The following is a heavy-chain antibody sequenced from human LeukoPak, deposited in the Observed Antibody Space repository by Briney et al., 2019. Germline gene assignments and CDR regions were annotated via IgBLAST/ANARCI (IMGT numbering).Heavy chain of an antibody. CDR1: GYTFTGYY. D-gene: IGHD5-18*01. CDR2: INPNSGGT. J-gene: IGHJ6*02. Sequence: GASVTVSCKASGYTFTGYYIHWVRQAPGQGLEWMGRINPNSGGTNYAQKFQGRVTMTRVTSISTAYVELSRLRSDDTAVYYCARPRYSYGSVYYYGMDVWGQGATVTVSS. CDR3: ARPRYSYGSVYYYGMDV. V-gene: IGHV1-2*06.